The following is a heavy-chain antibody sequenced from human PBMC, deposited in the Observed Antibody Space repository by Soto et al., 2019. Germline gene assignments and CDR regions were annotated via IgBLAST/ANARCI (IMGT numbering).Heavy chain of an antibody. J-gene: IGHJ4*02. CDR3: ERSGAYDYGDLTPDY. CDR1: GFTFSSYA. V-gene: IGHV3-30-3*01. D-gene: IGHD4-17*01. CDR2: ISYDGSNK. Sequence: QVQVVESGGGVVQPGRSLRLSCAASGFTFSSYAMHWVRQAPGKVLEWVAVISYDGSNKYYGDSVKGRFTISRDNSKNTLSLQKNSLRAEDTAVYYCERSGAYDYGDLTPDYWGQGTLVTVSS.